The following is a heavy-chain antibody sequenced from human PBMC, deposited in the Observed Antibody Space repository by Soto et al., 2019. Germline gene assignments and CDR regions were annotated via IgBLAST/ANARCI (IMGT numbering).Heavy chain of an antibody. V-gene: IGHV4-39*01. J-gene: IGHJ6*02. CDR3: ARHEDWDSSSWLIGYYYGMDV. CDR1: GGSISSSSYY. CDR2: IYYSGST. Sequence: QLQLQESGPGLVKPSETLSLTCTVSGGSISSSSYYWGWIRQPPGKGLEWIGSIYYSGSTYYNPTLKSRVTRSVDTSKNKFSLKLSSVTAADTAVYYCARHEDWDSSSWLIGYYYGMDVWGQGTTVTVSS. D-gene: IGHD6-13*01.